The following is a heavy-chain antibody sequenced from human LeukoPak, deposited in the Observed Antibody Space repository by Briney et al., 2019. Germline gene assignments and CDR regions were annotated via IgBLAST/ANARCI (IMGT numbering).Heavy chain of an antibody. CDR2: INHSGST. CDR1: GGSFSGYY. V-gene: IGHV4-34*01. Sequence: NPSETLSLTCAVYGGSFSGYYWSWIRQPPGKGLEWIGEINHSGSTNYNPSLKSRVTISVDTSKNQFSLKLSSVTAADTAVYYCARGGGYSYGFPFDYWGQGTLVTVSS. J-gene: IGHJ4*02. D-gene: IGHD5-18*01. CDR3: ARGGGYSYGFPFDY.